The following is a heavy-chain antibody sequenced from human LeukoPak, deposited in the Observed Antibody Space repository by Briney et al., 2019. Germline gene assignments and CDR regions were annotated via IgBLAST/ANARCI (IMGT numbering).Heavy chain of an antibody. D-gene: IGHD6-13*01. CDR2: ISGSGGST. V-gene: IGHV3-23*01. J-gene: IGHJ4*02. CDR3: AREEQQLGAYYFDY. Sequence: GGSLRLSCAASGFTFSSYAMSWVRQAPGKGLEWVSAISGSGGSTYYADSVKGRFTISRDNAKNSLYLQMNSLRAEDTAVYYCAREEQQLGAYYFDYWGQGTLVTVSS. CDR1: GFTFSSYA.